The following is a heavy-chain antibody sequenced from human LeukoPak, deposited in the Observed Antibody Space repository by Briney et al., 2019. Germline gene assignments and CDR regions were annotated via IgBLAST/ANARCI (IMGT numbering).Heavy chain of an antibody. J-gene: IGHJ4*02. CDR1: GFTFSSYA. CDR3: AKVLDYDSSGYYLDY. Sequence: PGGSLRLSCAASGFTFSSYAMSWVRQAPGKGLEWVSAISGSGGSTYYADSAKGRFTISRDNPKNTLYLQMNSLRAEDTAVYYCAKVLDYDSSGYYLDYWGQGTLATVSS. V-gene: IGHV3-23*01. CDR2: ISGSGGST. D-gene: IGHD3-22*01.